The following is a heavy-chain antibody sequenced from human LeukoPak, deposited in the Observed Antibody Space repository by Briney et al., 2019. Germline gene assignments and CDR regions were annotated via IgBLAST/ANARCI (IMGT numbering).Heavy chain of an antibody. J-gene: IGHJ4*02. D-gene: IGHD6-19*01. CDR1: GFTFSSYA. CDR2: IRGSGDST. V-gene: IGHV3-23*01. Sequence: GGSLRLSCAASGFTFSSYAMNWVRQAPGKGLEWVSSIRGSGDSTYYADSVKGRFTISRDNSENTLYLQISSLRAEDTAIYYCAKDGISGWYGNHFDFWGQGTLVSGSS. CDR3: AKDGISGWYGNHFDF.